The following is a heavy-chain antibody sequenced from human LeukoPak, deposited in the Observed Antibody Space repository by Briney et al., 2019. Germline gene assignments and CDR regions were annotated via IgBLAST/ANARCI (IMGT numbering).Heavy chain of an antibody. V-gene: IGHV2-5*02. CDR1: GFSLSTSGVG. D-gene: IGHD4-17*01. CDR3: AHAYNTVRIGPPFDY. J-gene: IGHJ4*02. Sequence: VSGPTLVKPTQTLTLTCTFSGFSLSTSGVGVGWIRQPPGKALEWLALIYWDDDKRYSPSLKSRLTITKDTSKNQVVLTMTNMDPVDTATYYCAHAYNTVRIGPPFDYWGRGTLVTVSS. CDR2: IYWDDDK.